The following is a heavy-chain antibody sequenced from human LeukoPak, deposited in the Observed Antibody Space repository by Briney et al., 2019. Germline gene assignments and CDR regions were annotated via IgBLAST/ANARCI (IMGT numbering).Heavy chain of an antibody. CDR1: GGSFSGYY. CDR2: INHSGST. J-gene: IGHJ4*02. CDR3: ARDPSIVGATSFDY. Sequence: PSETLSLTCAVYGGSFSGYYWSWIRQPPGKGLEWIGEINHSGSTNYNPSLKSRVTISVDTSKNQFSLKLSSVTAADTAVYYCARDPSIVGATSFDYWGQGTLVTVSS. V-gene: IGHV4-34*01. D-gene: IGHD1-26*01.